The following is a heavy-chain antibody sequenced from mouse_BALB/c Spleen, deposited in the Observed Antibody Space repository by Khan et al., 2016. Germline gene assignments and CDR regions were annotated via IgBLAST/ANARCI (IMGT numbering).Heavy chain of an antibody. Sequence: HVQLKQSGTELAKPGASVKMSCKASGYTFTSYWMHWVKQRPGQGLEWIGYINPHTGYTDYNQKFKDKATLTADKSSSTAYMQRSSLTSEDSAVYYCARGDYWGQGTTLTVSS. V-gene: IGHV1-7*01. J-gene: IGHJ2*01. CDR3: ARGDY. CDR1: GYTFTSYW. CDR2: INPHTGYT.